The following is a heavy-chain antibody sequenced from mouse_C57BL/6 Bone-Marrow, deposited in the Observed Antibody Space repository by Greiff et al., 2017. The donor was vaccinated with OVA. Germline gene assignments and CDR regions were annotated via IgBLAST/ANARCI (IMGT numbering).Heavy chain of an antibody. CDR2: IDPETGGT. J-gene: IGHJ2*01. CDR3: TRGGDSSGSSYYFDY. D-gene: IGHD3-2*02. CDR1: GYTFTDYE. V-gene: IGHV1-15*01. Sequence: LQESGAELVRPGASVTLSCKASGYTFTDYEMHWVKQTPVHGLEWIGAIDPETGGTAYNQKFKGKAILTADKSSSTAYMELRSLTSEDSAVYYCTRGGDSSGSSYYFDYWGQGTTLTVSS.